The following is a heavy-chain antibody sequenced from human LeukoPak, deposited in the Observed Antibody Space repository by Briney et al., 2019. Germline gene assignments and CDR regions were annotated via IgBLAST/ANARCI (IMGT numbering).Heavy chain of an antibody. CDR3: ATEERCTVRSCATAFDN. CDR1: GFTFSTYS. V-gene: IGHV3-21*01. J-gene: IGHJ4*02. D-gene: IGHD6-13*01. CDR2: ISSGSRYM. Sequence: GGSLRLSCAASGFTFSTYSMNWVRQAPGKGLEWVSSISSGSRYMYYADSVKGRFTISRDNAKNSLYLLMNSLRAEDTAVYYCATEERCTVRSCATAFDNWGQGTLVTVS.